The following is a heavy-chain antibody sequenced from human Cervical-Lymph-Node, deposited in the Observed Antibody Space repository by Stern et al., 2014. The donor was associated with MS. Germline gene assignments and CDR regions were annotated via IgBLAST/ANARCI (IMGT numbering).Heavy chain of an antibody. CDR3: ASGGEVDGGDV. CDR1: GYTLTIYY. V-gene: IGHV1-46*01. D-gene: IGHD2-15*01. J-gene: IGHJ6*02. CDR2: NNARGGRT. Sequence: QVQLVQSGTEVKKPGASVKVSCKASGYTLTIYYIHWVRQAPGPGLEWMGVNNARGGRTTYAQKLQGRVSMTRDTSTSTAYMELSSLRSDDTAVYYCASGGEVDGGDVWGQGTTVTVFS.